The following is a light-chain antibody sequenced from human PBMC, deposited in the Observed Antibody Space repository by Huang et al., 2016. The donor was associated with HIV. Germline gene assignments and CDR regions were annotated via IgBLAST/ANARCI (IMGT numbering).Light chain of an antibody. V-gene: IGKV2-28*01. J-gene: IGKJ1*01. Sequence: DIVMTQSPLSLTVTPGEPASISCRSSQSLLNGNGLNYVDWYLQKPGQSPQLLIYLGSYRASGVPDRVSGSGSGTDFTLKITRVGAEDVGVYYCMQALQTPWTFGQGTKVEIK. CDR2: LGS. CDR1: QSLLNGNGLNY. CDR3: MQALQTPWT.